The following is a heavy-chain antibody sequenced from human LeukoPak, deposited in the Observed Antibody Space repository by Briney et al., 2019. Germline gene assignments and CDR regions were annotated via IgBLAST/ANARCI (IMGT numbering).Heavy chain of an antibody. J-gene: IGHJ4*02. Sequence: GESLKISCKGSGYSFTSYWIGWVRQMPGKGLEWMGIIYPGDSDTRYSPSFQGQVTISADKSISPAYLQWSSLKASDTAMYYCARGRSRYYDFWSGYYPFDYWGQGTLVTVSS. D-gene: IGHD3-3*01. V-gene: IGHV5-51*01. CDR3: ARGRSRYYDFWSGYYPFDY. CDR1: GYSFTSYW. CDR2: IYPGDSDT.